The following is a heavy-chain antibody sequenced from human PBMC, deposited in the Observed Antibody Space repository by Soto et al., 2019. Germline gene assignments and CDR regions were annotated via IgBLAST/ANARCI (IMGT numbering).Heavy chain of an antibody. Sequence: QVQLQESGPGLVKPSQTLSLTCTVSGGSISNGNYYWTWIRHLPGKGLEWIGDIYYTGSTSYNPYSKSRVTISIDTSKNQFSLKLRSVVAADTAMYYCAKNETRRPGFDPWGQGTLVTVSS. CDR2: IYYTGST. J-gene: IGHJ5*02. V-gene: IGHV4-31*03. CDR3: AKNETRRPGFDP. CDR1: GGSISNGNYY.